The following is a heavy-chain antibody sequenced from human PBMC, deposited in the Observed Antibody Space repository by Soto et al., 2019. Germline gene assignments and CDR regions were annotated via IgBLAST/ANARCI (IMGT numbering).Heavy chain of an antibody. CDR3: ARARATIAAAAIFDC. CDR2: VYRTGST. J-gene: IGHJ4*02. D-gene: IGHD6-13*01. V-gene: IGHV4-4*02. CDR1: GGSISTSNW. Sequence: QVQLQESGPGLVKPSGTLSLTCAVSGGSISTSNWWSWVRQPPGKGLGWIGEVYRTGSTNYNPSLETRVTVSIDKSKNQLSLKLTSVTAADTAVYYCARARATIAAAAIFDCWGQGTLVTVSS.